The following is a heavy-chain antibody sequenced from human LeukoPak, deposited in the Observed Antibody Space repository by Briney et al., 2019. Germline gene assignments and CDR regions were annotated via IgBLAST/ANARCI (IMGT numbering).Heavy chain of an antibody. CDR1: GLTFSSYA. D-gene: IGHD2-15*01. CDR3: AKPPYYCSGGTCSYFDF. CDR2: ISGSGANT. V-gene: IGHV3-23*01. Sequence: GGSLRLSCAASGLTFSSYAMSWVRQAPGKGLEWVSVISGSGANTYYADSVRGRFTIFRDNSENTLYLQMNSLRAEDTAVYYCAKPPYYCSGGTCSYFDFWGQGTLVTVSS. J-gene: IGHJ4*02.